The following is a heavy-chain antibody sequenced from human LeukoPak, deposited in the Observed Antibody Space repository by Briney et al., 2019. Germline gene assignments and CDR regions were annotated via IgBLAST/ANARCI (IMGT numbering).Heavy chain of an antibody. J-gene: IGHJ4*02. V-gene: IGHV3-21*04. CDR3: ARVMITFGGVIDPYFDY. Sequence: GGSLRLSCAASGFTFSSYSMNWVRQAPGKGLEWASSISSSSSYIYYADSVKGRFTISRDNAKNSLYLQMNSLRAEDTAVYYCARVMITFGGVIDPYFDYWGQGTLVTVSS. CDR2: ISSSSSYI. CDR1: GFTFSSYS. D-gene: IGHD3-16*02.